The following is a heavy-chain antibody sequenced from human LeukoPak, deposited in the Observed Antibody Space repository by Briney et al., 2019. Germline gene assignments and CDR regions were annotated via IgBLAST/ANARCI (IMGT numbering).Heavy chain of an antibody. CDR3: ARRVKGGYRDRGAFDI. V-gene: IGHV1-2*02. D-gene: IGHD5-18*01. Sequence: ASVKVSCKASGYTFIGYYMHWVRQAPGQGLEWMGWINPNSGGTNYAQKFQGRVTMTRDTSISTAYMELSRLRSDDTAVYYCARRVKGGYRDRGAFDIWGQGTMVTVSS. CDR2: INPNSGGT. J-gene: IGHJ3*02. CDR1: GYTFIGYY.